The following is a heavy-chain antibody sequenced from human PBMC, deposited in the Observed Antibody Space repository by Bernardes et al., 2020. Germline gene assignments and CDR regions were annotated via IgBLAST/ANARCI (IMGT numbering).Heavy chain of an antibody. CDR1: GFTFDDYA. CDR2: ISWNSGSI. CDR3: AKDRSSGWPAFDY. V-gene: IGHV3-9*01. Sequence: GGSLRLSCAASGFTFDDYAMHWVRQAPGKGLEWVSGISWNSGSIGYADSVKGRFTISRDNAKNSLYLQMNSLRAEDTALYYCAKDRSSGWPAFDYWGQGTLVTVSS. J-gene: IGHJ4*02. D-gene: IGHD6-19*01.